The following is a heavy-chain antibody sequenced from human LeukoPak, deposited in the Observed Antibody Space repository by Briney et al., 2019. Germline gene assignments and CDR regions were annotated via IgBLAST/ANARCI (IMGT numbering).Heavy chain of an antibody. CDR1: GFTFSSYI. Sequence: GGSLRLSCAASGFTFSSYIMNWVRQAPGKGLEWVSSISSSSSYIYYADSVKGRFTISRDNAKNSLYLQMNSLRAEDTAVYYCARDGDGSSWYNWFDPWGKGTLVTVSS. D-gene: IGHD6-13*01. CDR3: ARDGDGSSWYNWFDP. J-gene: IGHJ5*02. V-gene: IGHV3-21*01. CDR2: ISSSSSYI.